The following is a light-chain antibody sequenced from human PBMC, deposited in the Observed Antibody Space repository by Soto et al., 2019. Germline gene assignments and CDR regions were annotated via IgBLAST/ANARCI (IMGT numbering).Light chain of an antibody. CDR3: QQLNSYPLT. CDR1: QGISSY. J-gene: IGKJ4*01. CDR2: DAS. Sequence: DIQLTQSPSFLSASVGDRVTITCRASQGISSYLAWYQQKPGKAPKLLIYDASTLLSGVPSRFSGSGSGTEFTLTISSLQPEDFVTYYCQQLNSYPLTFGGGTKVEIK. V-gene: IGKV1-9*01.